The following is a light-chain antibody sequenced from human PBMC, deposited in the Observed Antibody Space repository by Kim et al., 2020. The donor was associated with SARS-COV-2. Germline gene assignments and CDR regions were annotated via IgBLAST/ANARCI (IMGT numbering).Light chain of an antibody. CDR1: QANGNS. Sequence: ASVGDRVTITCRATQANGNSLAWFQQKPGKVPKRLIFAASNLESGVPSRFSGSGSGTEFTLSISSLHPEDFATYYCLQHNTYPRTFGQGTKVDIK. V-gene: IGKV1-17*03. CDR2: AAS. CDR3: LQHNTYPRT. J-gene: IGKJ1*01.